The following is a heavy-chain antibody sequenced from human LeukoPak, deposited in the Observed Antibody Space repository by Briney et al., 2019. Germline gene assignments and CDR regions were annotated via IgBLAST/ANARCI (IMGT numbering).Heavy chain of an antibody. V-gene: IGHV3-23*01. Sequence: GGSLRLSCAASGFTFSSYAMSWVRQAPGKGLEWVSAISGSDGSTYYADSVKGRFAISRDNSKNTLFLQMNNLRAEDTAVYYCAKHINSWYGLDYWGQGTLVTVSS. J-gene: IGHJ4*02. CDR1: GFTFSSYA. CDR3: AKHINSWYGLDY. D-gene: IGHD6-13*01. CDR2: ISGSDGST.